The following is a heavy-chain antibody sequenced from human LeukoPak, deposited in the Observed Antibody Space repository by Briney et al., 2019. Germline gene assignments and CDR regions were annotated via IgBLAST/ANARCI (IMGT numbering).Heavy chain of an antibody. D-gene: IGHD6-13*01. CDR2: ISTTSNTI. J-gene: IGHJ2*01. CDR1: GFTFSTYS. CDR3: ATREGVMYISSWRREDWYFDL. Sequence: GGSLRLSCAASGFTFSTYSMVWVRQAPGKGLEWISYISTTSNTIYYADSVKGRFTISRDNAKNSLYLQMNSLRAEDTAVYYCATREGVMYISSWRREDWYFDLWGRGTLVTVSS. V-gene: IGHV3-48*04.